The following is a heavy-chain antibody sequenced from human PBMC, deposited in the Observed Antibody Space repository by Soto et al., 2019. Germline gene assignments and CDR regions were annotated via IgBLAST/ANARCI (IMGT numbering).Heavy chain of an antibody. CDR1: GYTFTSYA. V-gene: IGHV1-3*01. D-gene: IGHD1-26*01. CDR3: AADHVGSPGDY. CDR2: INAGNGNT. J-gene: IGHJ4*02. Sequence: EASVKVSCKASGYTFTSYAMNWVRQAPGQRLEWMGWINAGNGNTKYSQKFQGRVTITRDTSKNQFSLQLNSVTPDDTAVYYCAADHVGSPGDYWGQGTLVTVSS.